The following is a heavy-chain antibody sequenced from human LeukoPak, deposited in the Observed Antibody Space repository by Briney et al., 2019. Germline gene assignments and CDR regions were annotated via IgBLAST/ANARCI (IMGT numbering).Heavy chain of an antibody. V-gene: IGHV4-39*07. CDR2: IYHSGST. D-gene: IGHD5-12*01. J-gene: IGHJ4*02. CDR1: GGSISSSSYY. Sequence: PSETLSLTCTVSGGSISSSSYYWGWIRQPPGKGLEWIGSIYHSGSTYYNPSLKSRVTISVDTSKNQFSLKLSSVTAADTAVYYCTRNIVATTNYDYWGQGTLVTVSS. CDR3: TRNIVATTNYDY.